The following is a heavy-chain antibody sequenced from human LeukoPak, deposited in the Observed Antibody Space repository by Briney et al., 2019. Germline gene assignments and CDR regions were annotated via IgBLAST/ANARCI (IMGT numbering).Heavy chain of an antibody. CDR3: ARGDTAMVPPA. J-gene: IGHJ5*02. Sequence: SVKVSCKASGGTFSSHAISWVRQDPGQGLEWMGRIISIVGKPDYARRFQGRVTITADRATNTAYMELNSLRSEDTAVYYRARGDTAMVPPAWGPGTLVTVSS. CDR2: IISIVGKP. CDR1: GGTFSSHA. D-gene: IGHD5-18*01. V-gene: IGHV1-69*04.